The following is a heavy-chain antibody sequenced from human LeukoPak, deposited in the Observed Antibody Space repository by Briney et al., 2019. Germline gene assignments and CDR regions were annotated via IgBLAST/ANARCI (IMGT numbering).Heavy chain of an antibody. V-gene: IGHV3-33*01. CDR2: IWYDGSNK. D-gene: IGHD6-13*01. Sequence: GGSLRLSCAASGFTFSSNGMHWVRQAPGKGLEWGAVIWYDGSNKYYADSVKGRFTISRDNSKNTLYLQMNSLRAEDTAVYYCARDSVRYSSSWYNWFDPWGQGTLVTVSS. CDR3: ARDSVRYSSSWYNWFDP. J-gene: IGHJ5*02. CDR1: GFTFSSNG.